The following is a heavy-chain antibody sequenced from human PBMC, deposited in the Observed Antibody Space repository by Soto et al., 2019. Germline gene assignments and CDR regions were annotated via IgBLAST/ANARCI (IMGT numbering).Heavy chain of an antibody. CDR2: IWYDGSNK. CDR3: ARGGGLLLWFGEFPTTYGMDV. Sequence: PGGSLRLSCAASGFTFSSYGMHWVRQAPGKGLEWVAVIWYDGSNKYYADSVKGRFTISRDNSKNTLYLQMNSLRAEDTAVYYCARGGGLLLWFGEFPTTYGMDVWGQGTTVTVSS. J-gene: IGHJ6*02. D-gene: IGHD3-10*01. CDR1: GFTFSSYG. V-gene: IGHV3-33*01.